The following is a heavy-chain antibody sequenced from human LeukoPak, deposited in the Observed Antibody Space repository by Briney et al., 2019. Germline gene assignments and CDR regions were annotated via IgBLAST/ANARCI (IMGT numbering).Heavy chain of an antibody. CDR2: IKEDGSDK. D-gene: IGHD4-17*01. V-gene: IGHV3-7*01. CDR3: ARDLHGDYVFDY. J-gene: IGHJ4*02. Sequence: GGSLRLSCAASGFRFTTYWMTWVRQAPGKGLEWVANIKEDGSDKHYVDSVKGRFTISRDNAKNSLYLQMNSLRAEDTAVYYCARDLHGDYVFDYWGQGTLVTVSS. CDR1: GFRFTTYW.